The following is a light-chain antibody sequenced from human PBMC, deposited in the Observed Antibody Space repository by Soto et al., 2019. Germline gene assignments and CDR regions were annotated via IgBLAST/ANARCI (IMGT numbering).Light chain of an antibody. J-gene: IGLJ1*01. CDR1: SSDVGGYNY. V-gene: IGLV2-14*01. Sequence: QSVLTQPASVSGSPGQSITNSCTGTSSDVGGYNYVSWYQQHPGKAPKLMIYDVSNRPSGVSNRFSGSKSGNTASLTISGLQAEDETDYYCSSYTSSSKNVFGTGTKVTVL. CDR3: SSYTSSSKNV. CDR2: DVS.